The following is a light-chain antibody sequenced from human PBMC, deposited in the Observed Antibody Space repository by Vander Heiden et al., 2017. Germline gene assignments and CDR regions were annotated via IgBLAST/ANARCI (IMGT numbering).Light chain of an antibody. CDR2: GAS. V-gene: IGKV3-15*01. Sequence: EIVMTQSPATLSVSPGERATLSCRASRCISRNLAWYQQKPGQAPRLLIYGASARATGVTDRFSGSGSGTEFTLTISSLQSVDSAVYYCQQYNNWPPSWTFGQGTKVEV. CDR3: QQYNNWPPSWT. J-gene: IGKJ1*01. CDR1: RCISRN.